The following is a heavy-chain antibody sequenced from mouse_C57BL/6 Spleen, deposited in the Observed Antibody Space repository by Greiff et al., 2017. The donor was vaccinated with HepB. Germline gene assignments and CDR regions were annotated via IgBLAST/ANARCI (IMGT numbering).Heavy chain of an antibody. J-gene: IGHJ4*01. D-gene: IGHD1-1*01. CDR3: ARGYGSSPHYYAMDY. Sequence: DVMLVESGGGLVKPGGSLKLSCAASGFTFSSYTMSWVRQTPEKRLEWVATISGGGGKTYYPDSVKGRFTISRDNAKNTRYLQMSSLRSEDTALYYCARGYGSSPHYYAMDYWGQGTSVTVSS. CDR2: ISGGGGKT. CDR1: GFTFSSYT. V-gene: IGHV5-9*01.